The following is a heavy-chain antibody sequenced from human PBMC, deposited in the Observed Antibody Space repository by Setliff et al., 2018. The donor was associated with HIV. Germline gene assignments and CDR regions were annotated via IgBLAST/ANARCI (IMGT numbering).Heavy chain of an antibody. CDR1: GGSFSGYH. Sequence: SETLSLTCAVYGGSFSGYHWNWIRQPPGKGLEWIGEINHSGRTNYNPSLKSRVTISVDTSKNQFALKLRSVTAADTAMYYCAGVSITYWYSIPTFYYYYMDVWGKETKVTVSS. CDR3: AGVSITYWYSIPTFYYYYMDV. V-gene: IGHV4-34*01. D-gene: IGHD2-15*01. CDR2: INHSGRT. J-gene: IGHJ6*03.